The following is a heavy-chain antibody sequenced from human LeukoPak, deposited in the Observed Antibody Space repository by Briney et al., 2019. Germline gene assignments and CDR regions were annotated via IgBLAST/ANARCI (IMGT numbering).Heavy chain of an antibody. CDR2: IIPISGTA. V-gene: IGHV1-69*05. CDR3: ARGLQYQLLKALGHYYMDV. Sequence: ASVKVSCKASGGTFSSHAIAWVRQAPGQGPEWMGGIIPISGTANYAQKFQGRVTITTDESMSTAYLELSSLASDDAAVYYCARGLQYQLLKALGHYYMDVWGEGTTVTVSS. CDR1: GGTFSSHA. D-gene: IGHD2-2*01. J-gene: IGHJ6*03.